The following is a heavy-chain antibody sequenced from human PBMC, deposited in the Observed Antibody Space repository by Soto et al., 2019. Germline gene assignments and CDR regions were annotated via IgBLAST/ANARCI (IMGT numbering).Heavy chain of an antibody. D-gene: IGHD1-1*01. J-gene: IGHJ6*02. CDR2: VIPILGTT. V-gene: IGHV1-69*12. Sequence: QVQLVQSGAEVKKPGSSVKVSCKASGGSFSTYAISWVRHAPGQGLEWMGGVIPILGTTNNAQKFQGRVTITADESAGTAYMELASLRSEDTAMYYCARHAGTYYSTEMDAWGQGTTVTVSS. CDR3: ARHAGTYYSTEMDA. CDR1: GGSFSTYA.